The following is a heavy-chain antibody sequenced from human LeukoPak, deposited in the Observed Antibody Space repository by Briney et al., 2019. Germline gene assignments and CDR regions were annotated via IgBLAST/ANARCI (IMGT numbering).Heavy chain of an antibody. CDR1: GFSPSSYA. J-gene: IGHJ4*02. D-gene: IGHD3-3*01. V-gene: IGHV3-23*01. Sequence: GGSRRLSCAASGFSPSSYAMSWVRPPPGEGLGWVSAIIGSGGSAYYADSVKGRFTIYRDNSKDTVYLQMNSLRGKDTAVYNCAKGGLGYYYLWSGDRDYFDYWGQGTLVTVSS. CDR3: AKGGLGYYYLWSGDRDYFDY. CDR2: IIGSGGSA.